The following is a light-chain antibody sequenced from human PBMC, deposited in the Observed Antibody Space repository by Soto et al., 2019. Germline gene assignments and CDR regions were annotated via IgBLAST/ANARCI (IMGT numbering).Light chain of an antibody. CDR1: QGIGSW. Sequence: IQMTQSPSSVSASVGDTVTITCRASQGIGSWLAWYHQIPGKAPKLLIYSASSLQSGTPSRFTGRGSGAGFTLTITNLQPEDVGVYHCQQASSFPLTFGGGTKVEIK. V-gene: IGKV1-12*01. CDR2: SAS. J-gene: IGKJ4*01. CDR3: QQASSFPLT.